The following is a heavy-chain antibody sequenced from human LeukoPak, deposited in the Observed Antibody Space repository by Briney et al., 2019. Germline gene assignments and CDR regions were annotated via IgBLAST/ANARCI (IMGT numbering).Heavy chain of an antibody. Sequence: PGRSLRLSCAASGFTFSAYFMHWVRQAPGKGLEGVADIARYGSHTFYAEPVKGRFTISRDNSKNTLYLQMNSLRAEDTAVYFCARERQDTVLHSGAFDIWGQGTMVTVSS. J-gene: IGHJ3*02. V-gene: IGHV3-30-3*01. CDR1: GFTFSAYF. D-gene: IGHD2-21*01. CDR3: ARERQDTVLHSGAFDI. CDR2: IARYGSHT.